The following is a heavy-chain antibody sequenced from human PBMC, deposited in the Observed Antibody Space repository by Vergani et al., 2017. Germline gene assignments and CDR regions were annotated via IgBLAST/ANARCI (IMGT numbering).Heavy chain of an antibody. J-gene: IGHJ6*02. CDR2: SYYSGST. Sequence: QVQLQESGPGLVKPSETLSLTCTVSGGSISSYYWSWIRQPPGKGLEWIGYSYYSGSTNYNPSLKSRVTISVDTSKNQFSLKLSSVTAADTAVYYCARELSYYYGSGSYWNYGMDVWGQGTTVTVSS. CDR1: GGSISSYY. CDR3: ARELSYYYGSGSYWNYGMDV. V-gene: IGHV4-59*01. D-gene: IGHD3-10*01.